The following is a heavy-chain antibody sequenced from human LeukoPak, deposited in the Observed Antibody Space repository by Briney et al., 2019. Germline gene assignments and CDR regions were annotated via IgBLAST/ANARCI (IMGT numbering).Heavy chain of an antibody. J-gene: IGHJ4*02. CDR2: IRQDGREI. CDR1: GFIFSHYP. CDR3: VTSWCRQQRDY. V-gene: IGHV3-7*01. Sequence: GGSLRLSCAASGFIFSHYPLHWVRQAPGKGLEWVANIRQDGREIYYVDSVKGRLTISRDNAKQSLYLQMDSLTAEDTAVYYCVTSWCRQQRDYWGQGTLVTVSS. D-gene: IGHD2-8*01.